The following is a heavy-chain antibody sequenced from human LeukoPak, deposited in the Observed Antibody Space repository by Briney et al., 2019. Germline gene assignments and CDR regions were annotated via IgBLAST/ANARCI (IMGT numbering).Heavy chain of an antibody. CDR1: GGTFSSYA. Sequence: GASVKVSCKASGGTFSSYAISWVRQAPGQGLEWMGGIIPIFGTANYAQKFQGRVTITADESTSTAYMELSSLRSDDTAVYYCARDWSGYKPIYYFDHWGQGTLVTVSS. V-gene: IGHV1-69*13. CDR2: IIPIFGTA. J-gene: IGHJ4*02. D-gene: IGHD3-3*01. CDR3: ARDWSGYKPIYYFDH.